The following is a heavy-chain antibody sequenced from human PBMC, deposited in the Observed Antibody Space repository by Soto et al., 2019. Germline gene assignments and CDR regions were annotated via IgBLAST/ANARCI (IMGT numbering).Heavy chain of an antibody. V-gene: IGHV3-15*01. J-gene: IGHJ5*02. CDR3: CVIKRRDQYSTSGYWFDP. CDR1: GFTFSHAW. Sequence: GSLRLSCAASGFTFSHAWMSWVRQAPGKGLEWVGRIKSKADGETKDYGAPVRGRFTISRDDSQDILYLHMNSLRIEDTAVYYCCVIKRRDQYSTSGYWFDPWGPGTPVTVSS. D-gene: IGHD4-4*01. CDR2: IKSKADGETK.